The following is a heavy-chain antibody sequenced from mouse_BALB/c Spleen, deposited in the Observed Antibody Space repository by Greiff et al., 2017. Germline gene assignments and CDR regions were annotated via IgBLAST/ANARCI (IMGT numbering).Heavy chain of an antibody. Sequence: DVTLVESGGDLVQPGGSLKLSCAASGFTFSSYGMSWVRQTPDKRLEWVATISSGGSYTYYPDSVKGRFTISRDNAKNTLYLQMSSLKSEDTAMYYCAKGNYRSWGQGTLVTVSA. CDR2: ISSGGSYT. V-gene: IGHV5-6*02. CDR1: GFTFSSYG. J-gene: IGHJ3*01. CDR3: AKGNYRS. D-gene: IGHD2-1*01.